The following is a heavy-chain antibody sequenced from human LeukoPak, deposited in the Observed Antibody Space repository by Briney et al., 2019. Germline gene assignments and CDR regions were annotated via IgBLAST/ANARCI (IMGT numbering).Heavy chain of an antibody. Sequence: TLSLTCTVSGGSISSYYWSWIRQPPGKALEWLALIYWNDDKRYSPSLKSRLTITKDTSKNQVVLTMTNMDPVDTATYYCAHRGMYYYDSSGYSYFDYWGQGTLVTVSS. CDR1: GGSISSYYW. D-gene: IGHD3-22*01. CDR3: AHRGMYYYDSSGYSYFDY. V-gene: IGHV2-5*01. J-gene: IGHJ4*02. CDR2: IYWNDDK.